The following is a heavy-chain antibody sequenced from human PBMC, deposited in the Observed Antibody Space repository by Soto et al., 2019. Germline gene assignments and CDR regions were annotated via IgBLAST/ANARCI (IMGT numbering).Heavy chain of an antibody. J-gene: IGHJ5*02. CDR1: GHLFNNHW. D-gene: IGHD3-10*01. CDR3: ETGYFDSGHGYDL. Sequence: GESLKISCKGPGHLFNNHWIGWVRQTPGKGLEWMGLIFTRDSETKTSPSFQGHVSFSVDNSINTVYLQWTSLKTTDTGIYFCETGYFDSGHGYDLWGQGTLVTVSS. CDR2: IFTRDSET. V-gene: IGHV5-51*01.